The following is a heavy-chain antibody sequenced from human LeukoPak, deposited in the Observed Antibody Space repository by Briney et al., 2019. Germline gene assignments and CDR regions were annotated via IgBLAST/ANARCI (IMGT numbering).Heavy chain of an antibody. Sequence: SETLSLTCAVSGYSISSGDYWGWIRQPPGKGLQWIGSIFQRGYSYYNPSLKSRVTISVDTSRNQFSLKLSSVTAADTAVYYCAGDKETTGNGRPNWFDPWGQGTLVTVSS. D-gene: IGHD1-1*01. CDR3: AGDKETTGNGRPNWFDP. J-gene: IGHJ5*02. CDR1: GYSISSGDY. CDR2: IFQRGYS. V-gene: IGHV4-38-2*01.